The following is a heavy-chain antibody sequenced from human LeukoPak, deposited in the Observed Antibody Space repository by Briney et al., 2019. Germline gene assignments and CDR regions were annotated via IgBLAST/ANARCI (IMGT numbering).Heavy chain of an antibody. CDR1: GGSFSSYY. V-gene: IGHV4-59*10. D-gene: IGHD2-2*01. Sequence: SETLSLTCAVYGGSFSSYYWSWIRQPAGKGLEWIGRIYTSGSTNYNPSLKSRVTMSVDTSKNQFSLKLSSVTAADTAVYYCARNVVVPADYYYYGMDVWGQGTTVTVSS. CDR2: IYTSGST. J-gene: IGHJ6*02. CDR3: ARNVVVPADYYYYGMDV.